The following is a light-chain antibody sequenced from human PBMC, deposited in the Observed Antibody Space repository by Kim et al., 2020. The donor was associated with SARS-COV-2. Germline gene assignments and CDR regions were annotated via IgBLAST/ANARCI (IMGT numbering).Light chain of an antibody. CDR1: SRDIGDYNY. Sequence: QSALTQPASVSGSPGQSITISCTGTSRDIGDYNYVSWYQQYPGKAPKLMIYDVTKRPSGVSNRFSGSKSGNTASLTISGLQAEDEADYYCSSYTSSITLVFGVGTKL. CDR2: DVT. V-gene: IGLV2-14*01. J-gene: IGLJ3*02. CDR3: SSYTSSITLV.